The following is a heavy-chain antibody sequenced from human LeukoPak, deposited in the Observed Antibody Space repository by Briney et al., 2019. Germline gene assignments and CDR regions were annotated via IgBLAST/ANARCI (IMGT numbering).Heavy chain of an antibody. D-gene: IGHD2-15*01. CDR3: ARLDCSPGSCYFDY. V-gene: IGHV4-39*01. CDR1: GGSISSGNYY. CDR2: IYYSGST. J-gene: IGHJ4*02. Sequence: PSETLSLTCTVSGGSISSGNYYWGWIRQPPGKGLEWLGNIYYSGSTYYNPSLKSRVTISVDTSKNQFSLNLIPVTAADTAAYYCARLDCSPGSCYFDYWGQGTLVTVSS.